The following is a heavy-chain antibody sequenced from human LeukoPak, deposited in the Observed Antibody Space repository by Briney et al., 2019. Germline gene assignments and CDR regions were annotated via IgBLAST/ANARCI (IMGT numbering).Heavy chain of an antibody. CDR3: ARQRDWSDAFDT. Sequence: PGGSLRLSCAASGFTFSSYDMHWVRQATGKGLEWVSAIGTAGDTYYPGSVKGRFTISRENAKNSLYLQMNSLRAGDTAVYYCARQRDWSDAFDTWGQGTMVTVSS. D-gene: IGHD3-9*01. CDR2: IGTAGDT. V-gene: IGHV3-13*01. J-gene: IGHJ3*02. CDR1: GFTFSSYD.